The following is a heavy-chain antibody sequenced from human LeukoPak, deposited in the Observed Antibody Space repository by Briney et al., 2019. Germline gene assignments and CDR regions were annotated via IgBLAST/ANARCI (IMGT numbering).Heavy chain of an antibody. CDR3: ARGQRGYSYGYGSGY. J-gene: IGHJ4*02. D-gene: IGHD5-18*01. CDR1: GYTFTSYY. V-gene: IGHV1-46*01. Sequence: ASVKVSCKASGYTFTSYYMHWVRQAPGQGLEWMGIINPSGGSTSYAQKFQGRVTMTRDTSTSTVYMELRSLRSDDTAVYYCARGQRGYSYGYGSGYWGQGTLVTVSS. CDR2: INPSGGST.